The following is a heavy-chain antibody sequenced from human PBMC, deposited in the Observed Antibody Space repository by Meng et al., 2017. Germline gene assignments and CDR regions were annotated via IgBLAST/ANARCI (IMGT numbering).Heavy chain of an antibody. CDR1: GGTFSSYA. CDR3: HSGWYQAGDDY. V-gene: IGHV1-69*01. Sequence: QVQLGQSGAEGKKPGSPVKVSCKASGGTFSSYAISWVRQAPGQGLEWMGGIIPIFGTANYAQKFQGRVTITADESTSTAYMELSSLRSEDTAVYYCHSGWYQAGDDYWGQGTLVTVSS. D-gene: IGHD6-19*01. CDR2: IIPIFGTA. J-gene: IGHJ4*02.